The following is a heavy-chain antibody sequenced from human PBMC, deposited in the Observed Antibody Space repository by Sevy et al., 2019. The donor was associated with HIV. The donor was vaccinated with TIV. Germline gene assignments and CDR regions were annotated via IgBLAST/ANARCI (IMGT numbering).Heavy chain of an antibody. CDR3: AGENAWGRGYS. CDR2: IYYNGHI. V-gene: IGHV4-59*08. D-gene: IGHD1-26*01. J-gene: IGHJ4*02. CDR1: GGSITSLY. Sequence: SETLSLTCTVSGGSITSLYWNWIRQPPGKGLEWIANIYYNGHINYNPSLKGRVTLSLDTSKNQFSLRLSSVSAADTAMYYCAGENAWGRGYSWGLGTLVTVSS.